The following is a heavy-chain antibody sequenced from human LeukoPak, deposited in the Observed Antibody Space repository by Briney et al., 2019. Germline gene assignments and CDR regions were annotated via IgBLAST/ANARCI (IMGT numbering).Heavy chain of an antibody. Sequence: GGSLRLSCAASGFTVSSNYMSWVRQAPGKGLEWVSVIYSGGSTNYADSVKGRFTISRDNSKNTLYLQMNSLRAEDTAVYYCARDRATGNYYYYYGMDVWGQGTTVTVSS. V-gene: IGHV3-53*05. CDR3: ARDRATGNYYYYYGMDV. CDR2: IYSGGST. J-gene: IGHJ6*02. CDR1: GFTVSSNY. D-gene: IGHD1-26*01.